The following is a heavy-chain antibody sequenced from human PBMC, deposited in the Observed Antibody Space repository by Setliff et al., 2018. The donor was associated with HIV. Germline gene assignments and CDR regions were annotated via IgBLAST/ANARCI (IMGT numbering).Heavy chain of an antibody. Sequence: ASVKVSCKVSGYTLTELSMHWVRQAPGKGLEWMGGFDPEDGETIYAQKFQGRVTITTDESTGTAYMELSSLKDDDTAIYYCARPAPLLGTSPANNAFDIWGQGTTVTVSS. V-gene: IGHV1-24*01. D-gene: IGHD3-10*01. CDR3: ARPAPLLGTSPANNAFDI. CDR1: GYTLTELS. J-gene: IGHJ3*02. CDR2: FDPEDGET.